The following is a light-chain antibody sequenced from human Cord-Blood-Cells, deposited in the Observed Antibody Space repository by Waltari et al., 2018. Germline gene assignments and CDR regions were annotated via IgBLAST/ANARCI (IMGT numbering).Light chain of an antibody. J-gene: IGLJ3*02. CDR1: SPNILSSY. CDR3: AAWDDSVTV. Sequence: SVLTQPPSASGTPGQGVAISCSGSSPNILSSYIYWYQQRPGTAPKPHNYRNNMQPSGLLVRCSGSKTGASASLSSSGLRSEDDAYYYCAAWDDSVTVFGGGTKLTVL. V-gene: IGLV1-47*01. CDR2: RNN.